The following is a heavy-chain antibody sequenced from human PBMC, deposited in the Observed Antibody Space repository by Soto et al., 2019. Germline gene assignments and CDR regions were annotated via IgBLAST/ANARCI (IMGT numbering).Heavy chain of an antibody. CDR2: MNPNSGNT. J-gene: IGHJ4*02. Sequence: GASVKVSCKASGYTFTSYDINWVRQATGQGLEWMGWMNPNSGNTGYAQKFQGRVTMTRNTSISTAYMELSSLRSEDTAVYYCARGKIRQLAQLPYYFDYWGQGTLVTVSS. CDR1: GYTFTSYD. CDR3: ARGKIRQLAQLPYYFDY. D-gene: IGHD6-6*01. V-gene: IGHV1-8*01.